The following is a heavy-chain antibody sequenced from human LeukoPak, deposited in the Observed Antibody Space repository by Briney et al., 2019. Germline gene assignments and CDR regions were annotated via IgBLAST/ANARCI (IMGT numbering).Heavy chain of an antibody. Sequence: SVKVSCKASGGTFSSYAISWVRQAPGQGLEWMGRIIPILGIANYAQKLQGRVTITADKSTSTAYMELSSLRSEDTAVYYCARAVTVPYYYGMDVWGQGTTVTVSS. CDR1: GGTFSSYA. V-gene: IGHV1-69*04. CDR3: ARAVTVPYYYGMDV. D-gene: IGHD4-11*01. CDR2: IIPILGIA. J-gene: IGHJ6*02.